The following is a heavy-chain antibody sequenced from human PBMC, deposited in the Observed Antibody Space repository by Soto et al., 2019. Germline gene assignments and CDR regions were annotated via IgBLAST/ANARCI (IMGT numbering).Heavy chain of an antibody. J-gene: IGHJ4*02. V-gene: IGHV3-21*01. D-gene: IGHD3-22*01. CDR2: ISSSSSYI. CDR1: GFTFSSYS. Sequence: GGSLRLSCAASGFTFSSYSMNWVRQAPGKGLEWVSSISSSSSYIYYADSVKGRFTISRDNAKNSLYLQMNSLRAEDTAVYYCARVPLTHYYDSSGHIHWGQGTLVTVSS. CDR3: ARVPLTHYYDSSGHIH.